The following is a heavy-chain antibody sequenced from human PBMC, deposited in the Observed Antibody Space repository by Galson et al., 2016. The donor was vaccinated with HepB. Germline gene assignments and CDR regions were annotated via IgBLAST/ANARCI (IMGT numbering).Heavy chain of an antibody. CDR2: ISSEGSRT. Sequence: SLRLSCAGSGFTFSSHTMHWVRQAPGKGLEWVAVISSEGSRTDYADSVKGRFTISRDISKNTVFLQMNSLRVIDTAVYYCARDNYGYGNYLDSWGQGTLVTVSS. D-gene: IGHD3-16*01. J-gene: IGHJ4*02. CDR3: ARDNYGYGNYLDS. V-gene: IGHV3-30-3*01. CDR1: GFTFSSHT.